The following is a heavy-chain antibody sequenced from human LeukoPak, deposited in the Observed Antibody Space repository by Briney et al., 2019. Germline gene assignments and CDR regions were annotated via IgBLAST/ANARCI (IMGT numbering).Heavy chain of an antibody. D-gene: IGHD5-12*01. V-gene: IGHV3-23*01. Sequence: PGGSLRLSCAASGFTFSSYAMSRVRQAPGKGLEWVSAISGSGGSTYYADSVKGRFTISRDNSKNTLYLQMNSLRAEDTAVYYCAKDFRGFDNYFDYWGQGTLVTVSS. CDR2: ISGSGGST. CDR3: AKDFRGFDNYFDY. J-gene: IGHJ4*02. CDR1: GFTFSSYA.